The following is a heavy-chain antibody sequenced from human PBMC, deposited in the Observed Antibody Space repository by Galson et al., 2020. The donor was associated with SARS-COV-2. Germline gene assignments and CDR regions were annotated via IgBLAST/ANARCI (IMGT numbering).Heavy chain of an antibody. D-gene: IGHD2-2*01. CDR2: IYYTGST. J-gene: IGHJ5*02. Sequence: SETLSLTCTLSGGSISDYHWSWIRQPPGEGLEWIGYIYYTGSTTYNPSLKSRVTISIDTSKRQFSLTLRSVTAADTAVYYCARDASRGLDPWGQGTLVTVSS. CDR3: ARDASRGLDP. CDR1: GGSISDYH. V-gene: IGHV4-59*01.